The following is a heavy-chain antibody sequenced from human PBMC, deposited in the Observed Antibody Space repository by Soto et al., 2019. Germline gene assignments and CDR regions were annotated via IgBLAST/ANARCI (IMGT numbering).Heavy chain of an antibody. CDR1: GFTFSSYG. CDR2: IWYDGSNK. Sequence: QVQLVESGGGVVQPGRSLRLSCAASGFTFSSYGMHWVRQAPGKGLEWVAVIWYDGSNKYYADSVKGRFTISRDNSKNTLYLRMNSLRAEDTAVYSCARDTIAVAGPFVWGQGTMVTVSS. J-gene: IGHJ3*01. D-gene: IGHD6-19*01. V-gene: IGHV3-33*01. CDR3: ARDTIAVAGPFV.